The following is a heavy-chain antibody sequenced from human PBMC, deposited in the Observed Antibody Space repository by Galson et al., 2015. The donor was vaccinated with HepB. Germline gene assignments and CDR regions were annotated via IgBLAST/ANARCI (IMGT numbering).Heavy chain of an antibody. CDR1: GYTFTSYG. CDR3: ARDGRVMVRGVINYYYYGMDV. V-gene: IGHV1-18*01. J-gene: IGHJ6*02. CDR2: ISVYNGNP. Sequence: SVKVSCKASGYTFTSYGLSWVRQAPGQGLEWMGWISVYNGNPNYAQKLQGRVTMTTDTSTSTAYMELRSLRSDDTAVYYCARDGRVMVRGVINYYYYGMDVWGQGTTVTVSS. D-gene: IGHD3-10*01.